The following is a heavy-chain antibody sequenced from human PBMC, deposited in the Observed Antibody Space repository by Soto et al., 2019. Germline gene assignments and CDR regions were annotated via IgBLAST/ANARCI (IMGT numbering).Heavy chain of an antibody. D-gene: IGHD3-3*01. Sequence: PSETLSLTCAVYGGSFSGYYWSWIRQPPGKGLEWIGEINHSGSTNYNPSLKSRVTISVDTSKNQFSLKLSSVTAADTAVYYCARSRFITIPLQSPDYYYYYGMDVWGQGTTVTVSS. CDR3: ARSRFITIPLQSPDYYYYYGMDV. CDR2: INHSGST. V-gene: IGHV4-34*01. J-gene: IGHJ6*02. CDR1: GGSFSGYY.